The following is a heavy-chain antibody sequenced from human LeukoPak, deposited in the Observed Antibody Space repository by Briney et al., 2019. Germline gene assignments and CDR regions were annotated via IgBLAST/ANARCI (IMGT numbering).Heavy chain of an antibody. CDR1: GGSISRGSYF. V-gene: IGHV4-61*02. Sequence: SQTVSLTCTVSGGSISRGSYFWSWIRQPAGKGLEWIGRFYTSATPNYNPSLKSRVTISVDTSRNQFSLKLSSVTAADTAVYYCARGGIPDYWGQGILVTVSS. CDR2: FYTSATP. D-gene: IGHD2-21*01. J-gene: IGHJ4*02. CDR3: ARGGIPDY.